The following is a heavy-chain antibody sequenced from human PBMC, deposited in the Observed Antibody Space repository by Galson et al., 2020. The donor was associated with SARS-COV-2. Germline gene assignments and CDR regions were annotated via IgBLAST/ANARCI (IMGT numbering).Heavy chain of an antibody. J-gene: IGHJ5*02. D-gene: IGHD6-13*01. Sequence: VSCKASGYTFTSYGISWVRQAPGQGLEWMGWISAYNGNTNYAQKLQGRVTMTTDTSTSTAYMELRSLRSDDTAVYYCAREEAAAGGGWFDPWGQGTLVTVSS. V-gene: IGHV1-18*01. CDR2: ISAYNGNT. CDR3: AREEAAAGGGWFDP. CDR1: GYTFTSYG.